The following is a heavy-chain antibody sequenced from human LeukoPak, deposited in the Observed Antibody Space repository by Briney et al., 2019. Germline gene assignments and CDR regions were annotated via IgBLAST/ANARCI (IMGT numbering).Heavy chain of an antibody. J-gene: IGHJ4*02. V-gene: IGHV4-59*02. CDR3: ASERYSSGWFNY. D-gene: IGHD6-19*01. CDR1: GGSVSSHY. CDR2: TYVSGST. Sequence: SETLSLTCTVSGGSVSSHYWYWIRQPPGKGLEWIGYTYVSGSTNYNPSLKSRVTISGDTSKNQVSLKLNSVTAADTAVYYCASERYSSGWFNYWGQGTLVTVSS.